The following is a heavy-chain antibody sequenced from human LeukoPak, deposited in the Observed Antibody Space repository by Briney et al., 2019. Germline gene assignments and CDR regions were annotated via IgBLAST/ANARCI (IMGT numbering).Heavy chain of an antibody. CDR3: ARSPGFWSEVDS. D-gene: IGHD3-3*01. Sequence: PGGSLRLPCAASGFTFSSYTMNWVRQAPGEGMEWISSITSSSSYIHYADSVKGRFTVSRDNAKNLLYLQMNSLRAEDTAMYYSARSPGFWSEVDSWGQGTLVTVSS. V-gene: IGHV3-21*01. CDR2: ITSSSSYI. J-gene: IGHJ4*02. CDR1: GFTFSSYT.